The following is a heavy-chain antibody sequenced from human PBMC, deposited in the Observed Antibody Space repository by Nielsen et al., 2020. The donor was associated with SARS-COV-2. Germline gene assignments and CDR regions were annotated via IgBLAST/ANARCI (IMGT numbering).Heavy chain of an antibody. Sequence: GGSLRLSCAASGFMFSTYGMHWVRQAPGKGLEWVAVISYDGSYKYSADSVKGRFTISRDNSKNTLYLQMNSLRAEDTAVYYCAKGFGAGLWGMDVWGQGTTVTVSS. CDR1: GFMFSTYG. D-gene: IGHD3/OR15-3a*01. V-gene: IGHV3-30*18. CDR2: ISYDGSYK. J-gene: IGHJ6*02. CDR3: AKGFGAGLWGMDV.